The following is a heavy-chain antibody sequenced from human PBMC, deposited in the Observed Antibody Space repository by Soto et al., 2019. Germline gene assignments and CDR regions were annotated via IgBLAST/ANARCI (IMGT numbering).Heavy chain of an antibody. D-gene: IGHD1-1*01. CDR3: TTSNLGVDF. CDR1: GLIFSDVW. J-gene: IGHJ4*02. Sequence: VQLVESGGGLVKPGGSLRLSCAASGLIFSDVWMTWVRQAPGTGLEWVGRIKTKPDDGTIDYAAPVRGRFTISRDDSKNTLYLQMTSLTPDDTGVYYCTTSNLGVDFWGPGTLVTVSS. CDR2: IKTKPDDGTI. V-gene: IGHV3-15*01.